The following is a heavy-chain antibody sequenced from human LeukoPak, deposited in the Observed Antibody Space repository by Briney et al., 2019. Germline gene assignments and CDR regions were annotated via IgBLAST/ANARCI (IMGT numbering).Heavy chain of an antibody. Sequence: GRSLRPSCAASGFTFSSYGMHWVRQAPGKGLEWVAVISYDGSNKYYADSVKGRFTISRDNSKNTLYLQMNSLRAEDTAVYYCAKESHYYGMDVWGQGTTVTVSS. CDR3: AKESHYYGMDV. CDR2: ISYDGSNK. V-gene: IGHV3-30*18. J-gene: IGHJ6*02. CDR1: GFTFSSYG.